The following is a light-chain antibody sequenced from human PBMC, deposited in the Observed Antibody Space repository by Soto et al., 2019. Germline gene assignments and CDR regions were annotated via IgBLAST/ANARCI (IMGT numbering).Light chain of an antibody. CDR3: SSYTSSSTV. J-gene: IGLJ1*01. V-gene: IGLV2-14*01. CDR2: EVS. CDR1: SSDVGAYNY. Sequence: QSALTQPASVSGSPGQSITISCTGTSSDVGAYNYVSWYQQHPGKAPKLMIYEVSNRPSGVSNRFSGSKSGNTASLTISGLQAEDEADYYCSSYTSSSTVFGTGTKVTV.